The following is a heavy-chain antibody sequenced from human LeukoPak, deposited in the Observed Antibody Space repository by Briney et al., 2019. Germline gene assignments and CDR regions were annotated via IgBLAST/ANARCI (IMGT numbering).Heavy chain of an antibody. CDR2: INSDGSST. V-gene: IGHV3-74*01. Sequence: GGSLRLSCAASGFTFSSYWMHWVRQAPGKGLVWVSRINSDGSSTSYADSVKGRFTISRDNAKNTLYLQMNSLRAEDMAVYYCARDQGGSYYAGLDYWGQGTLVTVSS. CDR3: ARDQGGSYYAGLDY. J-gene: IGHJ4*02. CDR1: GFTFSSYW. D-gene: IGHD1-26*01.